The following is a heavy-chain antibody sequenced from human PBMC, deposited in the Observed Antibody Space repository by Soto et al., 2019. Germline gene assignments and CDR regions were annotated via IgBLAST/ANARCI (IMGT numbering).Heavy chain of an antibody. V-gene: IGHV3-21*01. CDR1: GFTFSSYS. D-gene: IGHD4-17*01. Sequence: EVQLVESGGGLVKPGGSLRLSSAASGFTFSSYSMNWVRQAPGKGLEWVSSISSSSSYIYYADSVKGRFTISRDNAKNSLYLQMNSLRAEDTAVYYCAILSYGDYDDAFDIWGQGTMVTVSS. CDR2: ISSSSSYI. J-gene: IGHJ3*02. CDR3: AILSYGDYDDAFDI.